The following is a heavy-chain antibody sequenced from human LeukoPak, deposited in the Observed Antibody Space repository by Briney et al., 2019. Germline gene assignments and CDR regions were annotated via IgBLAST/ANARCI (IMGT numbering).Heavy chain of an antibody. V-gene: IGHV1-18*01. CDR3: ARETLGGRGYYYYGMDV. Sequence: EASVKVSCKASGYTFTSYGISWVRQAPGQGLEWMGWISAYNGNTNYAQKLQGRVTMTTDTSTSTAYMELRSLRSDDTAVYYCARETLGGRGYYYYGMDVWGQGTTVTVSS. D-gene: IGHD4-23*01. CDR1: GYTFTSYG. J-gene: IGHJ6*02. CDR2: ISAYNGNT.